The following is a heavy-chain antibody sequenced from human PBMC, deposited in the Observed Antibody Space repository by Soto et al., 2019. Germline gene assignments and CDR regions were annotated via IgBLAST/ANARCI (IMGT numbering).Heavy chain of an antibody. Sequence: ASVRVSCKASGYTFVNYEINWVRQATGQGLEWLGWMNPHSGDTFYAQNFQGRVTMTRNTSISTAYMELSSLRSEDTAVYYCARGGGLYDFWSGYHAYYFDYWGQGTLVTVSS. J-gene: IGHJ4*02. V-gene: IGHV1-8*01. CDR1: GYTFVNYE. CDR2: MNPHSGDT. CDR3: ARGGGLYDFWSGYHAYYFDY. D-gene: IGHD3-3*01.